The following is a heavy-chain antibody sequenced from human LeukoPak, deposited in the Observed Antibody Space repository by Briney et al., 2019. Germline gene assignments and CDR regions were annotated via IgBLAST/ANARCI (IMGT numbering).Heavy chain of an antibody. V-gene: IGHV1-46*03. D-gene: IGHD3-10*01. CDR2: INASGGSI. J-gene: IGHJ4*02. CDR3: ARALYGSGSNCLDY. CDR1: GYTFSNYY. Sequence: ASVKVSCKASGYTFSNYYMHWVRQAPGQGLGWMGIINASGGSIIHAQKFQGRVTMTRDTSTSTVYMELSSLRSEDTAVYYCARALYGSGSNCLDYWGQGTLVTVSS.